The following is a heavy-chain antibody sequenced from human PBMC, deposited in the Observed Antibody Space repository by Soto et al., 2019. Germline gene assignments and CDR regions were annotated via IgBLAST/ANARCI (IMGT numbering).Heavy chain of an antibody. CDR3: ASVKQLVFDY. J-gene: IGHJ4*02. V-gene: IGHV3-30-3*01. CDR2: ISYDGSNK. D-gene: IGHD6-13*01. Sequence: PVGSLRLSCAASGFTFSSYAMHWVRQAPGKGLEWVAVISYDGSNKYYADSVKGRFTISRDNSKNTLYLQMNSLRAEDTAVYYCASVKQLVFDYWGQGTLVTVSS. CDR1: GFTFSSYA.